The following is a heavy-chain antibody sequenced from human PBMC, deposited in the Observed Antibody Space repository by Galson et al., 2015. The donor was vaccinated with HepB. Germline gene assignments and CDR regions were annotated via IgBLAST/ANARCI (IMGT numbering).Heavy chain of an antibody. J-gene: IGHJ4*02. CDR2: ISYDGNTQ. CDR3: AKVAAPRIVVDYFDY. D-gene: IGHD2-15*01. Sequence: SLRLSCAVSGFTFSTYGMHWVRQAPGKGLDWVAVISYDGNTQYYGDSVKGRFTISRDNSKNTLYLQMNSLRAEDTAVYYCAKVAAPRIVVDYFDYWGQGTLVTVSS. CDR1: GFTFSTYG. V-gene: IGHV3-30*18.